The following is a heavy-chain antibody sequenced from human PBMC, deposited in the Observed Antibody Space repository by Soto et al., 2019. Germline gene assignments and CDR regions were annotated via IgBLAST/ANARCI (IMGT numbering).Heavy chain of an antibody. D-gene: IGHD2-21*01. V-gene: IGHV4-59*01. CDR2: IYYSGST. CDR1: GGSISSYY. Sequence: QVQLQESGPGLVKPSETLSLTCTGSGGSISSYYWSWIRQPPGKGLEWIGYIYYSGSTNYNPSLKSRVTISVDTSKNQFSLKLSSVTPADTAVYYCARRWGGTFDYWGQGTLVTVSS. J-gene: IGHJ4*02. CDR3: ARRWGGTFDY.